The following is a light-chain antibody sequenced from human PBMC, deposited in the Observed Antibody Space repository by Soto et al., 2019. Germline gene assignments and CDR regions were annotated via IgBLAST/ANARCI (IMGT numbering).Light chain of an antibody. J-gene: IGKJ5*01. CDR2: DAS. Sequence: EIVMPQSPATLSVSPGERATLSCRASEGISNDLAWYQQKPGQAPRLLIYDASTRATGIPARFSGTVSGTEFTLTIRSLQSEDFAVDYCQQRSMITFGQGTRLEIK. CDR3: QQRSMIT. V-gene: IGKV3-15*01. CDR1: EGISND.